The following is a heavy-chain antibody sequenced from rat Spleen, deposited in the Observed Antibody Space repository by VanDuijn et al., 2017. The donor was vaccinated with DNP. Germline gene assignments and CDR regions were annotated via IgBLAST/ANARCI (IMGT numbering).Heavy chain of an antibody. J-gene: IGHJ4*01. CDR1: GFSLTSYG. CDR2: ISSGGST. V-gene: IGHV2S12*01. CDR3: ARAETMDA. Sequence: QVQLKESGPGLVQPSQTLSLTCTVSGFSLTSYGVSWVRQPPGKGLEWIAAISSGGSTYYNSALKSRLSISRDTSKSQVFLKMNSLQTEDTAMYFCARAETMDAWGQGTSVTVSS. D-gene: IGHD3-7*01.